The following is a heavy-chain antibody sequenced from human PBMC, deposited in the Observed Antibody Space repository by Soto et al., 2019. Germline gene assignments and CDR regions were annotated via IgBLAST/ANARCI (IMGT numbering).Heavy chain of an antibody. Sequence: QVQLQESGPGLVKPSETLSLTCTVSGGSISSYYWSWFRQPPGKGPEWIGYSSYSGSTDYNPSLKSRVTISVDTSKNQFSLKLNSVTAADTAVYYCARRDSSGYYLYWGQGTLVTVSS. CDR1: GGSISSYY. CDR2: SSYSGST. V-gene: IGHV4-59*01. J-gene: IGHJ4*02. CDR3: ARRDSSGYYLY. D-gene: IGHD3-22*01.